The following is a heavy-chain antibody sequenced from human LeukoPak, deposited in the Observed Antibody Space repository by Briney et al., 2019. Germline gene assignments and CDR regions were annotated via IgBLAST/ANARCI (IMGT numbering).Heavy chain of an antibody. J-gene: IGHJ4*02. D-gene: IGHD1-26*01. V-gene: IGHV5-51*01. CDR3: ARPLQGIVGATGFDY. CDR2: IYPSDSDT. CDR1: EDSFPTYW. Sequence: GESLKISWQCSEDSFPTYWIAWLRQMPGKGLEWMGIIYPSDSDTRYSPSFQGQVPISADKPNKTAYLQWSSLKASDTAMYYCARPLQGIVGATGFDYWGQGTLVTVSS.